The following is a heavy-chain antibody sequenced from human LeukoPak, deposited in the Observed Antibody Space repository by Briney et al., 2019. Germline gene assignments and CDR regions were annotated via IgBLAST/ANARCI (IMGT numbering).Heavy chain of an antibody. CDR3: ARRKLPLTGSTGFDYLDP. CDR2: IIPILNIT. Sequence: GASVKVSCKASGDTFIKFPINWVRQAPGQGLEWMGRIIPILNITTYAQKFQGRVTITADQSSSTAFSEMTSLRSDDTAVYYCARRKLPLTGSTGFDYLDPWGQGTLVTVSS. CDR1: GDTFIKFP. J-gene: IGHJ5*02. V-gene: IGHV1-69*02. D-gene: IGHD3-9*01.